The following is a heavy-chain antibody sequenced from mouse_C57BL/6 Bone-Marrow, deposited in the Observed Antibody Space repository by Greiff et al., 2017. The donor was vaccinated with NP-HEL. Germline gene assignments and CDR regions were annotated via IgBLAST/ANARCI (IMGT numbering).Heavy chain of an antibody. CDR3: ATHYYGSSYGGAMDY. Sequence: EVKLVESEGGLVQPGRSMKLSCTASGFTFSDYYMAWVRQVPEKGLEWVANINYDGSSTYYLDSLKSRFIISRDNAKNILYLQMSSLKSEDTATYYCATHYYGSSYGGAMDYWGQGTSVTVSS. V-gene: IGHV5-16*01. CDR2: INYDGSST. J-gene: IGHJ4*01. D-gene: IGHD1-1*01. CDR1: GFTFSDYY.